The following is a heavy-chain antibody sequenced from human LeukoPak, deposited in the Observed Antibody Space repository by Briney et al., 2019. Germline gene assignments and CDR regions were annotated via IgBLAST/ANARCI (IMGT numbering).Heavy chain of an antibody. D-gene: IGHD2-2*01. CDR3: ANGAVYCSSPKYPTGSAPSCFDR. J-gene: IGHJ5*02. CDR1: GFTFKTYG. V-gene: IGHV3-30*18. CDR2: ISYDEKNK. Sequence: GGSLRLSCEASGFTFKTYGMHWVRQAPGKGLEWLAVISYDEKNKYYADSVKGRFTISRDNSKNTLYLQMSSLRGDDTAVYYCANGAVYCSSPKYPTGSAPSCFDRWGQGTLVTVSS.